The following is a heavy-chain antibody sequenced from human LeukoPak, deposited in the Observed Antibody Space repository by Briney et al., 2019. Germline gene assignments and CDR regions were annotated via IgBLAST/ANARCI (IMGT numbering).Heavy chain of an antibody. CDR3: ARASFQRWLQLGGD. CDR2: SSSSSSTI. Sequence: PRGSLRLSCAASGFAFNSQTMNWVRQAPGKGLEWVSYSSSSSSTIYYADSVKGRFTISRDNAKNSLYLQMNSLRDEDTAVYYCARASFQRWLQLGGDWGQGALVTVSS. J-gene: IGHJ4*02. V-gene: IGHV3-48*02. CDR1: GFAFNSQT. D-gene: IGHD5-24*01.